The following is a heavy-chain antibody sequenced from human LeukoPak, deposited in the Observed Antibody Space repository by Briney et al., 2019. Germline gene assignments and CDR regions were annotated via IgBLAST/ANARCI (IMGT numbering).Heavy chain of an antibody. D-gene: IGHD5-12*01. CDR3: AKGRGGYDYSPRDYFDY. CDR1: GFTVSSNY. V-gene: IGHV3-53*01. J-gene: IGHJ4*02. CDR2: FYSVGST. Sequence: GGSLRLSCAASGFTVSSNYMSWVRQAPGKGLEWVSVFYSVGSTYYADSVKGRFTISRDNSKNTLYLQMNSLRAEDTAVYYCAKGRGGYDYSPRDYFDYWGQGTLVTVSS.